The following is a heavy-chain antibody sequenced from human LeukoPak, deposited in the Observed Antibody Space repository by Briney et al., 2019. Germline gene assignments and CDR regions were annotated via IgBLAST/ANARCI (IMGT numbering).Heavy chain of an antibody. CDR2: ISYDGSNK. V-gene: IGHV3-30*18. Sequence: GGSLRLSCAASGFTFSSYGMHWVRQAQGKGLEWVAVISYDGSNKYYADSVKGRFTISRDNSKNTLYLQMNSLRAEDTAVYYCAKNGNYMDVWGKGTTVTVSS. CDR3: AKNGNYMDV. CDR1: GFTFSSYG. J-gene: IGHJ6*03.